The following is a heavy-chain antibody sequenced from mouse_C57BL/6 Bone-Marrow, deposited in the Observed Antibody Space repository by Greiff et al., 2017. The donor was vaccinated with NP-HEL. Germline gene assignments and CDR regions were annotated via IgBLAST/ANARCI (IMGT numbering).Heavy chain of an antibody. Sequence: VQLQQPGAELVKPGASVKLSCKASGYTFTSYWMQWVKQRPGQGLEWIGEIDPSDSYTNYNQKFKGKATLTVDTSSSTAYMQLSSLTSEDSAVYYCASDYGSAWFAYWGQGTLVTVSA. D-gene: IGHD1-1*01. CDR2: IDPSDSYT. V-gene: IGHV1-50*01. CDR1: GYTFTSYW. J-gene: IGHJ3*01. CDR3: ASDYGSAWFAY.